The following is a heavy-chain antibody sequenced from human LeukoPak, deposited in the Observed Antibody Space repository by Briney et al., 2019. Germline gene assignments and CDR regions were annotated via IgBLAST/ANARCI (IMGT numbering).Heavy chain of an antibody. D-gene: IGHD7-27*01. CDR1: GYTFTSYD. J-gene: IGHJ4*02. V-gene: IGHV1-8*01. Sequence: AASVKVSCKASGYTFTSYDSNWVRQATGQRPERMGWMSPNSGDTGYAQKFQDRVTMTRNTSISTAYMELSSLRSDDTAVYYCARGPPNWGYDYWGPGTLVTVSS. CDR2: MSPNSGDT. CDR3: ARGPPNWGYDY.